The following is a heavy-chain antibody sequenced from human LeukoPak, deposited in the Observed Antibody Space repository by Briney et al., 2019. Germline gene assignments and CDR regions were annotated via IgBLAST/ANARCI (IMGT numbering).Heavy chain of an antibody. Sequence: WDTLSLTCAVYGWSFSDYYWSWIRQHPGKGLEWIGEINHSGRTKYDPPHHSRVTISVDTSKTQFSLKLTSVTAADTSVYFCVRAPPRYDGANDNWWYVDLWGRGTMVSVSS. CDR1: GWSFSDYY. J-gene: IGHJ2*01. D-gene: IGHD4/OR15-4a*01. CDR3: VRAPPRYDGANDNWWYVDL. V-gene: IGHV4-34*01. CDR2: INHSGRT.